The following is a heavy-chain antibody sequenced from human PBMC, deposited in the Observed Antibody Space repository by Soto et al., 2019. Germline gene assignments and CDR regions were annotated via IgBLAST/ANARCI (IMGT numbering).Heavy chain of an antibody. V-gene: IGHV4-39*01. CDR2: IKYSGTT. D-gene: IGHD3-3*01. CDR1: GGSISSSRCH. J-gene: IGHJ6*02. CDR3: ARGPYYDFWSGYYGMDV. Sequence: SETLSLTCTVSGGSISSSRCHWGWIRQPPGKGLEWIASIKYSGTTFYNPSLKSRVTLSVDTSKNQFALKLSSVTAADTAVYYCARGPYYDFWSGYYGMDVWXQXTTVTV.